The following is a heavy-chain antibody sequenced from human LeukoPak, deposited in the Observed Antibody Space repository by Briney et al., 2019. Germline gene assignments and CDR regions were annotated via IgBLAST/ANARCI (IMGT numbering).Heavy chain of an antibody. J-gene: IGHJ5*02. CDR1: GYSFTSYG. Sequence: ASVKVSCKASGYSFTSYGITWVRQAPGQGLEWMGRINPNSGGTNYAQKFQGRVTMTRDTSISTAYMELSRLRSDDTAVYYCARKSQGFWSGVNWFDPWGQGTLVTVSS. CDR3: ARKSQGFWSGVNWFDP. D-gene: IGHD3-3*01. V-gene: IGHV1-2*06. CDR2: INPNSGGT.